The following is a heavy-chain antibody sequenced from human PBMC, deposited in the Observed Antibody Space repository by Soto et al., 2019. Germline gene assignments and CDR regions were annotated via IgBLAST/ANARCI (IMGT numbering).Heavy chain of an antibody. CDR3: AREVVVVPAAASDGMDV. CDR2: IYTSGST. CDR1: GGSISSYY. J-gene: IGHJ6*02. D-gene: IGHD2-2*01. Sequence: SETLSLTCTVSGGSISSYYWSWIRQPAGKGLEWIGRIYTSGSTNYNPSLKSRVTMSVDTSKNQFSLKLSSVTAADTAVYYCAREVVVVPAAASDGMDVWGQGTTVTVSS. V-gene: IGHV4-4*07.